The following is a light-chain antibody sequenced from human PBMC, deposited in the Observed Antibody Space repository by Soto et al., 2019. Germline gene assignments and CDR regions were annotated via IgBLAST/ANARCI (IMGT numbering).Light chain of an antibody. CDR1: QNVSSSY. V-gene: IGKV3-20*01. CDR2: GAS. J-gene: IGKJ1*01. Sequence: EIVLTQSPCTLSLSPGERATLSCRASQNVSSSYLAWYQQTPGQAPRLLIYGASSRATGIPDRFSGSGSGTDFTLTISRLEPEDFAVYYCQQYGSSSWTFGQGTKVDIK. CDR3: QQYGSSSWT.